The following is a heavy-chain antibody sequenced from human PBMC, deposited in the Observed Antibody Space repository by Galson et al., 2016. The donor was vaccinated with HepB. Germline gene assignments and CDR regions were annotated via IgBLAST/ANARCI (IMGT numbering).Heavy chain of an antibody. CDR1: GYTFTSYD. CDR2: MNPNSGDT. CDR3: ARDYCGNSGWFDP. J-gene: IGHJ5*02. Sequence: SVKVSCKASGYTFTSYDLTWVRQATGQGLEWLGWMNPNSGDTGYAQKFQGRVTLTRSTSLRTAYMELRILTSEDTAVDYCARDYCGNSGWFDPWGRGTLVTVSS. D-gene: IGHD4-23*01. V-gene: IGHV1-8*01.